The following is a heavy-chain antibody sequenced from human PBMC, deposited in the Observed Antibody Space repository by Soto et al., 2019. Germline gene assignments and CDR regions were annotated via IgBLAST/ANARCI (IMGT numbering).Heavy chain of an antibody. CDR3: ARDLWGYCGADCYPLDV. J-gene: IGHJ6*02. CDR1: GGSISSRGYY. CDR2: IYYSGST. D-gene: IGHD2-21*02. V-gene: IGHV4-39*07. Sequence: SETLSLTCTVSGGSISSRGYYWGWIRQPPGKGLEWIGTIYYSGSTYYNPSLKSRVTISVDTSKNQFSLKLNSVTAADTAVYYCARDLWGYCGADCYPLDVWVQGTTVT.